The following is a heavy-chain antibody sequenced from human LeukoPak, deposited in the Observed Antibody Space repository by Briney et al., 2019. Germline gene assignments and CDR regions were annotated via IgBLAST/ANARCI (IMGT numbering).Heavy chain of an antibody. D-gene: IGHD3-22*01. V-gene: IGHV1-2*04. CDR1: GYTFTGYY. CDR3: ARGQRGDSSGHYFDY. Sequence: ASVEVSCKASGYTFTGYYMHWVRQAPGQGLEWMGWINPNSGGTNYAQKFQGWVTMTRDTSISTAYMELSRLRSDDTAVYYCARGQRGDSSGHYFDYWGQGTLVTVSS. J-gene: IGHJ4*02. CDR2: INPNSGGT.